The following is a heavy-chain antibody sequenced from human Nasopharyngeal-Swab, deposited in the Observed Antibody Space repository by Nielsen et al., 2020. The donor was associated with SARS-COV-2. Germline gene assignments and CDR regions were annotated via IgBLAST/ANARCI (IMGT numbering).Heavy chain of an antibody. CDR2: ISGSGGST. V-gene: IGHV3-23*01. D-gene: IGHD3-22*01. CDR3: ARDRAYYDSSGYYFGFDAFDI. Sequence: WIRQPPGKGLEWVSAISGSGGSTYYADSVKGRFTISRDNSKNTLYLQMNSLRAEDTAVYYCARDRAYYDSSGYYFGFDAFDIRGQGTMVTVSS. J-gene: IGHJ3*02.